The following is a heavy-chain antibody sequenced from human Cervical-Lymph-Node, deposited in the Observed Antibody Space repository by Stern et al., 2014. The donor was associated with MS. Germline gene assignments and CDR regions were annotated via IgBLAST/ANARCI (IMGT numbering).Heavy chain of an antibody. CDR2: ISNTVNGDTT. J-gene: IGHJ4*03. V-gene: IGHV3-72*01. D-gene: IGHD2-21*01. CDR1: GVTLSDHY. Sequence: EVQLVESGGGLVQPGGSLRLSCEVSGVTLSDHYMDWVRQAPGKGLEWVGRISNTVNGDTTEYAASVKGRFTISRDESRNSLYLQMNSLKTDDTAVYYCALLPINWGQGTLVTVSS. CDR3: ALLPIN.